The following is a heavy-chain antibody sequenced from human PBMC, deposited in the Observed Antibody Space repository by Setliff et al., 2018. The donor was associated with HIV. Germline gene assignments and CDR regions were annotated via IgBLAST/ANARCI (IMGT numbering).Heavy chain of an antibody. Sequence: ASVKVSCKASGYTFTSFGIIWVRQAPGQGLEWMGWISGYNGNTNSEQKFQGRVTMTTDTSTTTAYMELKSLRSDDTAVYYCARVGDSSGYVKSALDAFDIWGRGTLVTVSS. V-gene: IGHV1-18*01. CDR1: GYTFTSFG. CDR3: ARVGDSSGYVKSALDAFDI. CDR2: ISGYNGNT. D-gene: IGHD3-22*01. J-gene: IGHJ3*02.